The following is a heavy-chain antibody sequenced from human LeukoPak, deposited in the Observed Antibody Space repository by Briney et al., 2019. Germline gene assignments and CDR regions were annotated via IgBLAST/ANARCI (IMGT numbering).Heavy chain of an antibody. CDR3: ARDLTLDN. D-gene: IGHD2-2*03. CDR2: ISRSGSTT. CDR1: GFTFSSYE. Sequence: GGSLTLSCAASGFTFSSYEMNWVRQAPGKGLEWVSYISRSGSTTYYADSVKGRFTISRDNAKNSLYLQMNSLRAEDTAIYYCARDLTLDNWGQGTLVSVSS. J-gene: IGHJ4*02. V-gene: IGHV3-48*03.